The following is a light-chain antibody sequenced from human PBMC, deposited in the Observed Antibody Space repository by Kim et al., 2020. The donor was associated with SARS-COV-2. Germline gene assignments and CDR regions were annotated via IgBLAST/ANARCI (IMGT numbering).Light chain of an antibody. CDR3: QQYGSSTLT. J-gene: IGKJ4*01. CDR2: GAS. Sequence: EIVLTQSPGTLSLSPGERATLSCRASQSVSSSYLAWYQQKPGQAPRLLIYGASSSATGIPDRFSGSGSATDFTLTISRLEPEDFAVYYCQQYGSSTLTFGGGTKVDIK. CDR1: QSVSSSY. V-gene: IGKV3-20*01.